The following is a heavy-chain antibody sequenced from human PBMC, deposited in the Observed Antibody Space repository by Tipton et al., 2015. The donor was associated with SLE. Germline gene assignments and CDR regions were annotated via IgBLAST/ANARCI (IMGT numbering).Heavy chain of an antibody. J-gene: IGHJ4*02. CDR2: ISYSGAT. D-gene: IGHD1-1*01. Sequence: TLSLTCTVSGDTIDGNTYFWDWIRQPPGKGLMLIGSISYSGATSYNPSLKSRVTISVDTSKNQFSLKLSSVTAADTAVYYCTREGSYWHGGDYWGQGTLVTVSS. V-gene: IGHV4-39*02. CDR1: GDTIDGNTYF. CDR3: TREGSYWHGGDY.